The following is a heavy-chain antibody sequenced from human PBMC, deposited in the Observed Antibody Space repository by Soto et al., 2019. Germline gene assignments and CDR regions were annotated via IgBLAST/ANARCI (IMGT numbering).Heavy chain of an antibody. J-gene: IGHJ3*02. V-gene: IGHV3-NL1*01. Sequence: QVQLVESGGGVVQPGRSLRLSCAASGFTFSSYGMHWVRQAPGKGLEWVSDVSNSGDYTYYADSVKGRFTISRDNSKNTLYLQMHSLRAEDTAVYYCARRPDAFDIWGQGTMVTVSS. CDR2: VSNSGDYT. CDR3: ARRPDAFDI. CDR1: GFTFSSYG.